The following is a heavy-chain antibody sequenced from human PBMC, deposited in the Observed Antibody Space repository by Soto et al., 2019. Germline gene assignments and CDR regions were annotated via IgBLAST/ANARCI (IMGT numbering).Heavy chain of an antibody. V-gene: IGHV4-38-2*01. J-gene: IGHJ6*02. CDR1: GYSISSGYY. D-gene: IGHD2-2*01. CDR2: INHSGST. CDR3: ARGGRSIVVVPAAIRYYYYGMDV. Sequence: LTCAVSGYSISSGYYWGWIRQPPGKGLEWIGEINHSGSTNYNPSLKSRVTISVDTSKNQFSLKLSSVTAADTAVYYCARGGRSIVVVPAAIRYYYYGMDVWGQGTTVTVSS.